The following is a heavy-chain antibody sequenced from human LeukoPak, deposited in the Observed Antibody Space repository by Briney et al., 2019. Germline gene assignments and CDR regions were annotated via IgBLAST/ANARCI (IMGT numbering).Heavy chain of an antibody. J-gene: IGHJ3*02. CDR2: IYYISNT. D-gene: IGHD5-18*01. CDR1: GASVGSAGYH. Sequence: PSETLSLTCTVSGASVGSAGYHWSWIRQPPGGGLEWIGYIYYISNTNYNPSLKSRVTMSVDTSKNQFSLKLSSVTAADTAVYYCARVLPHDTAMVLGAFDIWGQGTMVTVSS. CDR3: ARVLPHDTAMVLGAFDI. V-gene: IGHV4-61*08.